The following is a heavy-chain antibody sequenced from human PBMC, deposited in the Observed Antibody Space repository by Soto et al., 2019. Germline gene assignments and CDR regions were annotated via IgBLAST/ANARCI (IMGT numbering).Heavy chain of an antibody. J-gene: IGHJ5*02. CDR2: INHSGST. CDR1: GGSFSGYY. Sequence: QVQLQQWGAGLWKPSETLSLTCAVYGGSFSGYYWSWIRQPPGKGLEWIGEINHSGSTNYNPSLKSRVTISVDTSKNQFSLKLSSVTAADTAVYYCARSWSGTLNWFDPWGQGTLVTVSS. D-gene: IGHD1-26*01. V-gene: IGHV4-34*01. CDR3: ARSWSGTLNWFDP.